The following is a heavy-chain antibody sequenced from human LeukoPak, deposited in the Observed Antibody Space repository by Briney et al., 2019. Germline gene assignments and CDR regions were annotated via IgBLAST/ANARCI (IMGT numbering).Heavy chain of an antibody. CDR3: ARADCSGSTCYLRHSWFDP. CDR2: ISTSSRYI. D-gene: IGHD2-2*01. CDR1: GFTLSTFD. J-gene: IGHJ5*02. Sequence: PGGSLRLSCAAYGFTLSTFDMNWVRQAPGKGLEWVSSISTSSRYIYYRDSVKGRFTISRDDAKNSLYLQMNSLTVEDTAVYYCARADCSGSTCYLRHSWFDPWGQGTLVTVSS. V-gene: IGHV3-21*06.